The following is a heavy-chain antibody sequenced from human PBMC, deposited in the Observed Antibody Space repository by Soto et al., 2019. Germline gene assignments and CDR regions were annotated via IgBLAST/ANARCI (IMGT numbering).Heavy chain of an antibody. Sequence: QVQLQESGPGLVKPSENLSLTCTVSGGSISSYYWSWIRLPQGKGLEWIGYIYDSWSTNYNPSLQRRVTISVDTFKNQCALQLSSVAAADTAVYYCARAYSYGHATFDYWGQGPLVTVSS. CDR1: GGSISSYY. J-gene: IGHJ4*02. V-gene: IGHV4-59*01. CDR2: IYDSWST. D-gene: IGHD5-18*01. CDR3: ARAYSYGHATFDY.